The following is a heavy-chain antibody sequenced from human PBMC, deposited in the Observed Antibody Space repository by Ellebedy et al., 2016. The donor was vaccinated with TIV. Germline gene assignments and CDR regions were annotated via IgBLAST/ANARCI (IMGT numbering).Heavy chain of an antibody. CDR1: GFPFSSYA. V-gene: IGHV3-23*01. J-gene: IGHJ5*01. CDR3: ARDVGSGWFDY. D-gene: IGHD6-19*01. CDR2: ISGGGGTT. Sequence: GESLKISCAASGFPFSSYAMSWVRQAPGKGLEWVSAISGGGGTTYYADSVKGRFTISRDNAKNSLYLQMNSLRAEDTAVYYCARDVGSGWFDYWGQGTLVTVSS.